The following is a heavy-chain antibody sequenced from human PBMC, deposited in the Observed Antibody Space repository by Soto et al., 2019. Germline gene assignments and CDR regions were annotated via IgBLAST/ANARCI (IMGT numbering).Heavy chain of an antibody. V-gene: IGHV4-30-2*01. CDR3: ARSENPLRGSSWLDY. CDR1: GGSISSGGYS. J-gene: IGHJ4*02. D-gene: IGHD6-13*01. Sequence: SETLSLTCAVSGGSISSGGYSWSWIRQPPGKGLEWIGYIYHSGSTYYNPSLKSRVTISVDRSKNQFSLKLSSVTAADTAVYYCARSENPLRGSSWLDYWGQGTLVPVSS. CDR2: IYHSGST.